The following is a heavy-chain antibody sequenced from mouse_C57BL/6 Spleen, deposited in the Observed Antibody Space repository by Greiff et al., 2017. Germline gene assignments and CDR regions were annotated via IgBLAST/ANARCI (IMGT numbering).Heavy chain of an antibody. Sequence: QVQLKQPGAELVKPGASVKLSCKASGYTFTSYWMHWVKQRPGQGLEWIGMIHPNSGSTNYNEKFKSKATLTVDKSSSTAYMQLSSLTSEDSAVYYCARSIVGYAMDYWGQGTSVTVSS. J-gene: IGHJ4*01. CDR1: GYTFTSYW. D-gene: IGHD3-1*01. CDR2: IHPNSGST. CDR3: ARSIVGYAMDY. V-gene: IGHV1-64*01.